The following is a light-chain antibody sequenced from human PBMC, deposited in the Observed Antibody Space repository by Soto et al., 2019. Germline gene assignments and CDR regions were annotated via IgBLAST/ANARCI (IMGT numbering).Light chain of an antibody. CDR2: AAS. CDR1: QSISDY. Sequence: DITMTQSPASLSASVGDRVSSTCRASQSISDYLNWYQQNPGKAPQLLVYAASSLDSGVPSRFSGSGSGTDFTLTISSLQPEDFGNYFCQQSYSYPRTFGQGTKVDI. V-gene: IGKV1-39*01. J-gene: IGKJ1*01. CDR3: QQSYSYPRT.